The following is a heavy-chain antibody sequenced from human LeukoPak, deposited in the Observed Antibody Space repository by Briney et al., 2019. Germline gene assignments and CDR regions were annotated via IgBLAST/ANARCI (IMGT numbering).Heavy chain of an antibody. V-gene: IGHV3-11*01. CDR1: GFPFSYYY. D-gene: IGHD5-18*01. Sequence: GGALRRSFAAPGFPFSYYYMSWSRPAPGKGRGWGSCINSNGSTIYYTDSVKGRFTISRDNAKNSLYLQMNSLRAEDTAVYSCARGGRFGYSYGSGAGMDVWGQGTTVTVSS. J-gene: IGHJ6*02. CDR3: ARGGRFGYSYGSGAGMDV. CDR2: INSNGSTI.